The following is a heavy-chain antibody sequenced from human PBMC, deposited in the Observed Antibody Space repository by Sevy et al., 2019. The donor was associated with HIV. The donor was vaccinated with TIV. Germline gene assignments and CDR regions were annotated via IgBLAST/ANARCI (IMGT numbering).Heavy chain of an antibody. Sequence: ASVKVSCKVSGYTLIEFSMHWVRQAPGKGLEWIGGFDPEDGETIYAQRFQGRVTMTEDTSTDTAYMEXSSLRSEDTAVYYCATGLPGEYVDCSSCYSDYFAYWGQGTLVTVSS. CDR3: ATGLPGEYVDCSSCYSDYFAY. CDR1: GYTLIEFS. CDR2: FDPEDGET. V-gene: IGHV1-24*01. J-gene: IGHJ4*02. D-gene: IGHD2-15*01.